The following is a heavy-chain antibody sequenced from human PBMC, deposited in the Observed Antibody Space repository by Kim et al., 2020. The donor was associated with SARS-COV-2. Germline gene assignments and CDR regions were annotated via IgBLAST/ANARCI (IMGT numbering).Heavy chain of an antibody. CDR3: ARIYASGSYFYFDP. D-gene: IGHD3-10*01. CDR2: INTNTGNP. CDR1: GYTFTKYG. Sequence: ASVKVSCKASGYTFTKYGINWVRQAPGQGLEWMGWINTNTGNPTYAQGFTGRFVFSLDISVSTAYLQIGSLKADDTAVYYCARIYASGSYFYFDPWGQGTLVTVSS. V-gene: IGHV7-4-1*01. J-gene: IGHJ5*02.